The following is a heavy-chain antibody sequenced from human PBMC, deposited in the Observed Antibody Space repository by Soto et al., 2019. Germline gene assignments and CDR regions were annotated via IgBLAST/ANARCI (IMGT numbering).Heavy chain of an antibody. V-gene: IGHV1-69*02. CDR1: GDTFTFYS. Sequence: QVQLVQSGAEVKKPGSSVRVSCKASGDTFTFYSINWVRQAPGLGLEWMGRINPILSMSNYAQRFQGRVTLTXDXPTSTAYMERSSLRSEDTAMYYCASSYGSGYRAFDYWGQGALVTVSS. J-gene: IGHJ4*02. CDR2: INPILSMS. D-gene: IGHD3-10*01. CDR3: ASSYGSGYRAFDY.